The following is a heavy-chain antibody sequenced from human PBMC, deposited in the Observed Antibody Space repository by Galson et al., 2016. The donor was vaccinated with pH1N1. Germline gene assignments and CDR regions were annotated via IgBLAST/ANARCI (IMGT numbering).Heavy chain of an antibody. V-gene: IGHV7-4-1*02. Sequence: SVKVSCKASGYTFNTYALNWVRQAPGQGLEWMGWINTDTGNPTYAPGFTGRFVFSLDTSVSTAYLQITSLKAEDTAVYYCARGFYYGSGSFWPWDYWGRGTLVTVSS. J-gene: IGHJ4*02. CDR3: ARGFYYGSGSFWPWDY. D-gene: IGHD3-10*01. CDR2: INTDTGNP. CDR1: GYTFNTYA.